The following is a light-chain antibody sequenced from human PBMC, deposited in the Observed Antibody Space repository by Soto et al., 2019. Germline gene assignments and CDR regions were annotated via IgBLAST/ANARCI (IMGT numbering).Light chain of an antibody. Sequence: EIVLTQSPGTLSLSPGDSATLSCRASQSLNSNFLAWYQQKPGQAPRLLVYAASSRATGIPDRFSGSASGTVFTLTISRLEPEDFAVYYCQQYDTSPPRYTFGQGTKLEIK. V-gene: IGKV3-20*01. CDR1: QSLNSNF. J-gene: IGKJ2*01. CDR3: QQYDTSPPRYT. CDR2: AAS.